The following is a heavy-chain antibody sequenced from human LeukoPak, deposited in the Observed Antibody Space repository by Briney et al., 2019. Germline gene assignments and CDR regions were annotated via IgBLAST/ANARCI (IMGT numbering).Heavy chain of an antibody. CDR1: GFTFSSYG. J-gene: IGHJ6*02. V-gene: IGHV3-30*18. D-gene: IGHD3-10*01. CDR2: ISYDGSNK. Sequence: GGSLRLSCAASGFTFSSYGMHWVRQAPGKGLEGVAVISYDGSNKYYADSVKGRFTISRDNSKNTLYLQMNSLRAEDTAVYYCAKDRGDASGTYFYYGVDVWGQGTTVTVSS. CDR3: AKDRGDASGTYFYYGVDV.